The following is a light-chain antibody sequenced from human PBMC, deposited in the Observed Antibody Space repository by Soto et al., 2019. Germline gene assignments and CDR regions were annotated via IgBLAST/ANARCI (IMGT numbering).Light chain of an antibody. CDR3: SSYTGSSTLVM. V-gene: IGLV2-14*01. Sequence: QSALTQPASVSGSPGQSITISCTGTNNDVGGHNYVSWYQQHPGKAPKLMIYEVSVRPLGVSNRFSGSKSGNTASLTISGLQTEDEADFCSSYTGSSTLVMFGGGTKLTVL. J-gene: IGLJ3*02. CDR1: NNDVGGHNY. CDR2: EVS.